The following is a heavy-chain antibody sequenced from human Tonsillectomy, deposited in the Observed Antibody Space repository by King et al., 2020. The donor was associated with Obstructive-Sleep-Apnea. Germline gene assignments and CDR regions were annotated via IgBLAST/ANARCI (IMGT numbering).Heavy chain of an antibody. CDR1: GYTFTSYY. Sequence: VQLVESGAEVKKPGASVKVSCKASGYTFTSYYMHWVRQAPGQGLEWMGIINLSGGSISYAQKFQGRVTMTRDTSTSTVYMELRSLISEDTAVYYCARGILTGYYGMDVWGQGTTVTVSS. D-gene: IGHD3-9*01. CDR2: INLSGGSI. CDR3: ARGILTGYYGMDV. V-gene: IGHV1-46*01. J-gene: IGHJ6*02.